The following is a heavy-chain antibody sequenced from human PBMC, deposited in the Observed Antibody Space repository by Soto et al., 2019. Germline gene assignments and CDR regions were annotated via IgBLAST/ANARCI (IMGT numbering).Heavy chain of an antibody. Sequence: QVQLVQSGAEVKKPGSSVKVSCKASGGTFSSYAISWVRQAPGQGLEWMGGIIPIFGTANYAQKFQGRVRIAAEEATSTGDMELSSLRSEDTAVYYCAREVVVVVAATRTEEYYGMDVWGQGTTVTVSS. CDR1: GGTFSSYA. D-gene: IGHD2-15*01. CDR2: IIPIFGTA. J-gene: IGHJ6*02. CDR3: AREVVVVVAATRTEEYYGMDV. V-gene: IGHV1-69*12.